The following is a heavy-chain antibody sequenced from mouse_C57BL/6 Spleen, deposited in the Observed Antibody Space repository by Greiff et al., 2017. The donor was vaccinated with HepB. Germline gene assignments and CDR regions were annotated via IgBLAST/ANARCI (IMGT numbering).Heavy chain of an antibody. Sequence: ESGPGLVKPSQSLSLTCSVTGYSITSGYYWNWIRQFPGNKLEWMGYISYDGSNNYNPSLKNRISITRDTSKNQFFLKLNSVTTEDTATYYCARSYDGYYSYWYFDVWGTGTTVTVSS. V-gene: IGHV3-6*01. J-gene: IGHJ1*03. D-gene: IGHD2-3*01. CDR2: ISYDGSN. CDR1: GYSITSGYY. CDR3: ARSYDGYYSYWYFDV.